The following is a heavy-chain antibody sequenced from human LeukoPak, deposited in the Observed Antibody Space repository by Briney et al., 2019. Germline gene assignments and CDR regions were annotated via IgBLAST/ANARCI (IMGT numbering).Heavy chain of an antibody. D-gene: IGHD6-19*01. CDR1: GFTFTSSA. Sequence: GASVKVSCKASGFTFTSSAVQWVRQARGQRLEWIGWIVVGSDNTNYAQKFQERVTITRDMSTSTAYMELSSLRSEDTAVYYCAAGSFGGRQWLVQRDLNWFDPWGQGTLVTVSS. J-gene: IGHJ5*02. CDR3: AAGSFGGRQWLVQRDLNWFDP. CDR2: IVVGSDNT. V-gene: IGHV1-58*01.